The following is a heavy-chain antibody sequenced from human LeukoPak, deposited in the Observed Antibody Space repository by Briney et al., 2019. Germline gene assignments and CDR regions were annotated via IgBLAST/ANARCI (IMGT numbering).Heavy chain of an antibody. D-gene: IGHD3-10*01. V-gene: IGHV4-39*01. CDR3: ARHLRAMVRSEPYYFDY. J-gene: IGHJ4*02. CDR1: GGSISSSSYY. Sequence: SETLSLTCTVSGGSISSSSYYWGWIRQPPGKGLEWVGTIYYSGSSYYNPSLKSRVTISVDTSKNQFSLKLSSVTAADTAVYYCARHLRAMVRSEPYYFDYWGQGTLVTVSS. CDR2: IYYSGSS.